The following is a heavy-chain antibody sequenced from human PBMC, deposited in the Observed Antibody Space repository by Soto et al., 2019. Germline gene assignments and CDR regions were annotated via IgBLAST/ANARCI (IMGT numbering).Heavy chain of an antibody. CDR3: AKGAAAGPYCDY. CDR1: GSTFTSYA. J-gene: IGHJ4*02. D-gene: IGHD6-13*01. V-gene: IGHV1-18*01. Sequence: ASVKVSCKPSGSTFTSYAISWGRQAPGQGLEWMGWISTYNGNTNYAQKLQGRVTMTTDTSTSTAYMELRSLRSDDTAVYYCAKGAAAGPYCDYWGQGSPVTVSS. CDR2: ISTYNGNT.